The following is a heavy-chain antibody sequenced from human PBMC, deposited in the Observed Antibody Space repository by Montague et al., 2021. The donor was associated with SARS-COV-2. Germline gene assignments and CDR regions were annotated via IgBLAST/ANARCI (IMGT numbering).Heavy chain of an antibody. J-gene: IGHJ6*03. V-gene: IGHV4-61*08. CDR3: ARLGDGIVPSPILGLGPYYSYFYMDV. CDR1: GFSLSTSGMC. Sequence: LVKPTQTLTLTCTFSGFSLSTSGMCVSWTRQPPGKGLEWIGEISQSGNTKYNPSLQSRVSISLDTSRNRFSLKVSSVTAADTAIYYCARLGDGIVPSPILGLGPYYSYFYMDVWGKGATATVSS. CDR2: ISQSGNT. D-gene: IGHD2-2*02.